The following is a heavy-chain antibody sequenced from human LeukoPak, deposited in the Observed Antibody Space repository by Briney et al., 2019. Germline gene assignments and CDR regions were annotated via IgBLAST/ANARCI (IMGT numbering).Heavy chain of an antibody. Sequence: GGSLRLSCAASGFRVSSNYMSWVRQAPGKGLEWVSVIHSGGTTYYADSVKGRFTISRDNSKNTLYLQMNSLRAEDTAVYYCASKQHLEYWGQGTLVTVSS. CDR3: ASKQHLEY. CDR2: IHSGGTT. V-gene: IGHV3-53*01. J-gene: IGHJ4*02. CDR1: GFRVSSNY. D-gene: IGHD6-13*01.